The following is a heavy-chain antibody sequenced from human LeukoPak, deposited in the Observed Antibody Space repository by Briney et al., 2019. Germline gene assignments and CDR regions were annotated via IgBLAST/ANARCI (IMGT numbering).Heavy chain of an antibody. CDR1: GFTFSGHW. J-gene: IGHJ4*02. CDR2: INERGTDS. Sequence: GGPLRLSCTASGFTFSGHWIHWVRQAPGMGLVWVSRINERGTDSMYAESVKGRFTISRDNAKNTVYLQMNSLRAEDTAVYYCVRDETLWTLDWWGQGTLVSVSS. D-gene: IGHD1-1*01. CDR3: VRDETLWTLDW. V-gene: IGHV3-74*03.